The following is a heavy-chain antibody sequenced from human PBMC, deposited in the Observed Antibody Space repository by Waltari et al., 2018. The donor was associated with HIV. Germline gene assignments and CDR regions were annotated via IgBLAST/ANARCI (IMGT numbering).Heavy chain of an antibody. V-gene: IGHV3-53*01. CDR1: GFSASRNY. D-gene: IGHD6-6*01. J-gene: IGHJ3*02. Sequence: EVQLVESGGGLIQPGGSLILSCAVSGFSASRNYMSWVRQAPGKGLEWVSVMYSGGSTYYSDSAKGRFTISRDESKNTLYLQMNSLRAEDTAVYYCARDRGSSPNDAFDIWGQGTMVTVSS. CDR2: MYSGGST. CDR3: ARDRGSSPNDAFDI.